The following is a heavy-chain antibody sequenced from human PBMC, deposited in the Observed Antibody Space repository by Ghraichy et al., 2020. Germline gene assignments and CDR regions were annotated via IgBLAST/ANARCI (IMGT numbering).Heavy chain of an antibody. V-gene: IGHV4-34*01. CDR3: VRGDIVLMVYAPIPFDI. J-gene: IGHJ3*02. Sequence: SETLSLTCAVYGGSFSGYYWSWIRQPPGKGLEWIGEINHSGSTNYNPSLKSRVTISVDTSKNQFSLKLSSVTAADTAVYYCVRGDIVLMVYAPIPFDIWGQGTMVTVSS. CDR1: GGSFSGYY. CDR2: INHSGST. D-gene: IGHD2-8*01.